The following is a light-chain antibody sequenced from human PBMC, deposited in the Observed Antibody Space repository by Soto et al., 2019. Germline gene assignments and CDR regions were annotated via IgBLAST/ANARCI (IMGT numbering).Light chain of an antibody. CDR1: QSVGSY. CDR2: DAS. Sequence: EIVLTQSPATLSLSPGERATLSCRASQSVGSYLAWYQQKPGQAPRLLIYDASSRATVIPARSTGSGSGTDYTLTISSSQSLDFAVPYCQPRTTSPLTFGGGTNVEIK. J-gene: IGKJ4*01. CDR3: QPRTTSPLT. V-gene: IGKV3-11*01.